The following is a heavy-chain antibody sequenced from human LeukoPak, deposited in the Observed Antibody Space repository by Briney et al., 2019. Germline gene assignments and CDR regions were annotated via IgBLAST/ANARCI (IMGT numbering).Heavy chain of an antibody. CDR2: INHSGST. CDR1: GGSFSTCY. Sequence: SETLSLTCAVYGGSFSTCYWSWIRQPPGKGLEWIGEINHSGSTNYNPSLKGRVTISVDTSKNQFSVKLRSVTAADTAVYYCARHAPVEPPIRAFDYWGQGNLVTVSA. V-gene: IGHV4-34*01. CDR3: ARHAPVEPPIRAFDY. J-gene: IGHJ4*02. D-gene: IGHD3-3*02.